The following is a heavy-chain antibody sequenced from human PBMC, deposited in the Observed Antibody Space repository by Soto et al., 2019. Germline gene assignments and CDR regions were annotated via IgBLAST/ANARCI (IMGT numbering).Heavy chain of an antibody. CDR2: VHTSGST. J-gene: IGHJ6*02. CDR1: GDSISSYF. D-gene: IGHD3-9*01. CDR3: ARADYEILTGSYAMDV. V-gene: IGHV4-4*07. Sequence: SETLSLTCTVSGDSISSYFWSWIRQPAGKGLEWIGRVHTSGSTTYNPSLESRVTMSVDTSKNQFSLKLTSVTAADTAVYFCARADYEILTGSYAMDVWGQGTTVTVSS.